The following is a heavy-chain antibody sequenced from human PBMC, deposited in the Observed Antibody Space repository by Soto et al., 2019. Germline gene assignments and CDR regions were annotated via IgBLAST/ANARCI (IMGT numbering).Heavy chain of an antibody. CDR2: IYWDDDK. Sequence: QITLKESGPTLVKPTQTLTLTCTFSGFSLSTSGVGVGWIRQPPGKGLAWLALIYWDDDKRYSPSLKSRHTITKDTSKNHVVLTMTNMDPVDTATYYGAHSARITMVRGGGPDENVPPNWFDPRGQGTLVTVSS. D-gene: IGHD3-10*01. J-gene: IGHJ5*02. CDR3: AHSARITMVRGGGPDENVPPNWFDP. CDR1: GFSLSTSGVG. V-gene: IGHV2-5*02.